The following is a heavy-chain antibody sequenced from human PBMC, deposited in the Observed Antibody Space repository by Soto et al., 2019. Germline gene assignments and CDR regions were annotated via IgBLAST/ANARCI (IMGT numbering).Heavy chain of an antibody. D-gene: IGHD3-10*01. V-gene: IGHV4-31*03. J-gene: IGHJ3*01. CDR1: GGSISSAGYY. CDR2: IYFSGIT. Sequence: QVQLQESGPGRVEPSQTLSLTCTVSGGSISSAGYYWSWIRQHPGKGLEWIGYIYFSGITYYNPSLKSRASISVSKSKNPFSPELGPLTAAGPAIYYRARGPWPNGSEAAFDLWGQGTLVTVSS. CDR3: ARGPWPNGSEAAFDL.